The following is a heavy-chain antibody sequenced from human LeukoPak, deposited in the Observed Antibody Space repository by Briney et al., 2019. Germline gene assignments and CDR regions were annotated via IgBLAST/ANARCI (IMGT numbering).Heavy chain of an antibody. CDR1: GFTFSSYW. J-gene: IGHJ4*02. V-gene: IGHV3-7*01. Sequence: GGSLRLSCVASGFTFSSYWMSWVRQAPGKGLEWVANIKQDESEKYYVDSVKGRFTISRDNAKNSLYLQMNSLRAEDTAVYYCARDRGYSYGYVLDYWGQGTLVTVSS. CDR3: ARDRGYSYGYVLDY. D-gene: IGHD5-18*01. CDR2: IKQDESEK.